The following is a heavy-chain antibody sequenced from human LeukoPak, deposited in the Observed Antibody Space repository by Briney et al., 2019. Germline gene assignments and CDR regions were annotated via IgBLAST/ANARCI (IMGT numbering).Heavy chain of an antibody. D-gene: IGHD3-10*01. CDR2: ISSSSSSI. CDR1: GFTFSRYS. J-gene: IGHJ4*02. V-gene: IGHV3-21*04. Sequence: PGGSLRLSCVASGFTFSRYSMNWVRQAPGKGLEWVSSISSSSSSIYYADSVKGRFTISRDNAKNSLYLQMNSLRAEDTAVYYCAKDRAQTPLKYWGQGTLVTVSS. CDR3: AKDRAQTPLKY.